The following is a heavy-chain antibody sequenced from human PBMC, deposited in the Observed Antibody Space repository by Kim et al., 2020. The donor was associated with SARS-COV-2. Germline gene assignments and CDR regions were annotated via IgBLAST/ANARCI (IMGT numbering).Heavy chain of an antibody. Sequence: SVKVSCKASGGTFSSYAISWVRQAPGQGLEWMGGIIPIFGTANYAQKFQGRVTITADESTSTAYMELSSLRSEDTAVYYCARDRYYDSSGYYYEFDYWGQGTLVTVSS. CDR3: ARDRYYDSSGYYYEFDY. V-gene: IGHV1-69*13. CDR1: GGTFSSYA. D-gene: IGHD3-22*01. CDR2: IIPIFGTA. J-gene: IGHJ4*02.